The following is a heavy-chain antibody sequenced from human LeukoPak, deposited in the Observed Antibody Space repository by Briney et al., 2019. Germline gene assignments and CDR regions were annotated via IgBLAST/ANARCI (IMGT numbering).Heavy chain of an antibody. J-gene: IGHJ6*03. CDR2: ISSSGSTI. V-gene: IGHV3-11*04. CDR1: GFTFSDYY. Sequence: GGPLRLSCAASGFTFSDYYMSWIRQAPGKGLEWVSYISSSGSTIYYADSVKGRFTISRDNAKNSLYLQMNSLRAEDTAVYYCAREGTNSYGSGATIFYYYYYMDVWGKGTTVTISS. CDR3: AREGTNSYGSGATIFYYYYYMDV. D-gene: IGHD3-10*01.